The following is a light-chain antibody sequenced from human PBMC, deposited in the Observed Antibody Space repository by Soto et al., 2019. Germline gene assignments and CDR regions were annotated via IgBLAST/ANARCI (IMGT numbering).Light chain of an antibody. V-gene: IGKV1-39*01. CDR3: QQSYTIPRT. Sequence: DIQMTQSPSSLSASVGDRVSVTCRASQSISTFLNWYQQRPGEAPKLLIYAASSLQSGVPSRFSGSGSGADFTLTIGSLQPEDFATYYCQQSYTIPRTFDQGTKVEVK. J-gene: IGKJ1*01. CDR2: AAS. CDR1: QSISTF.